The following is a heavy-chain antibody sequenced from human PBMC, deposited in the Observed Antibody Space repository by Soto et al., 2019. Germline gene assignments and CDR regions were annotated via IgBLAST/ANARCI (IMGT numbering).Heavy chain of an antibody. CDR3: NRDKGWELQLNNWFDT. CDR2: IRSKAYGGTT. V-gene: IGHV3-49*03. J-gene: IGHJ5*02. Sequence: GGSLRLSCTASGFTFGDYAMSWFRQAPGKGLEWVGFIRSKAYGGTTEYAASVKGRFTISRDDSKSIAYLQMNSLKTEDTAVYYCNRDKGWELQLNNWFDTWGQGTLVTVSS. CDR1: GFTFGDYA. D-gene: IGHD1-26*01.